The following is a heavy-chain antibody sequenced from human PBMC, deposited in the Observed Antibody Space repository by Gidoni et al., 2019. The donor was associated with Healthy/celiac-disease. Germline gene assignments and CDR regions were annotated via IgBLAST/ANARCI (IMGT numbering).Heavy chain of an antibody. CDR3: ARDSYDSSGYHDAFDI. D-gene: IGHD3-22*01. CDR1: GYTFTSYG. J-gene: IGHJ3*02. Sequence: QVQLVQSGAEGTKPGASVKFSCKASGYTFTSYGISWVRHAPGQGLEWMGWISAYNGNTNYAQKLQGRVSMTTDTSTSTVYMELRSLRSDDTAVYYCARDSYDSSGYHDAFDIWGQGTMVTVSS. V-gene: IGHV1-18*01. CDR2: ISAYNGNT.